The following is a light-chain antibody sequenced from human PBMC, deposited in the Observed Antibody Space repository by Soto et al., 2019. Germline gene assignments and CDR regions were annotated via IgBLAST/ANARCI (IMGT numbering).Light chain of an antibody. CDR2: LGS. V-gene: IGKV2-28*01. Sequence: DIVMTQSPLSLPVTPGEPASISCRSSQSLLHSNGYNYLDWYLQKPGQSPQLLIYLGSNRASGVPDRFSGSGSGTDFTLKISRVEAEDVGVYYCTRALQTPPRTFGQGTKVEIK. CDR3: TRALQTPPRT. J-gene: IGKJ1*01. CDR1: QSLLHSNGYNY.